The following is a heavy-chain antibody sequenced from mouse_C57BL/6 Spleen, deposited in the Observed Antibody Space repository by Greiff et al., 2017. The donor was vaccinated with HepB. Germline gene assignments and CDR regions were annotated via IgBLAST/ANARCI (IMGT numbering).Heavy chain of an antibody. V-gene: IGHV1-39*01. D-gene: IGHD1-1*01. J-gene: IGHJ4*01. CDR1: GYSFTDYN. CDR3: AREGGRGYYYAMDY. Sequence: EVQLQESGPELVKPGASVKISCKASGYSFTDYNMNWVKQSNGKSLEWIGVINPNYGTTSYNQKFKGKATLTVDQSSSTAYMQLNSLTSEDSAVYYCAREGGRGYYYAMDYWGQGTSVTVSS. CDR2: INPNYGTT.